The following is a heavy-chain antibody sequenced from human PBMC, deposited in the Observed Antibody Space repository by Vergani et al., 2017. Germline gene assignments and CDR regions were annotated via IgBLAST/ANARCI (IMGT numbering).Heavy chain of an antibody. CDR1: GFTFSSYG. Sequence: QVQLVESGGGVVQPGRSLRLSCAASGFTFSSYGMHWVRQAPGKGLEWVAVIWYDGSNKYYADSVKGRLTISRDNSKNTLYLQMNSLRAEDTAVYYCARERVVVYDSSGLGYWGQGTLVTVSS. J-gene: IGHJ4*02. V-gene: IGHV3-33*01. CDR3: ARERVVVYDSSGLGY. D-gene: IGHD3-22*01. CDR2: IWYDGSNK.